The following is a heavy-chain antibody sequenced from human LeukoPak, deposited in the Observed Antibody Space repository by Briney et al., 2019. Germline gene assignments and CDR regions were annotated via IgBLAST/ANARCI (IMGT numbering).Heavy chain of an antibody. V-gene: IGHV1-69*05. CDR3: ASVGDSSSWYGGLHL. D-gene: IGHD6-13*01. CDR2: IITTFGTA. Sequence: SVKVSCKASGGTFSSYATSWVRQAPGQGLEWMGGIITTFGTANYAQQFQGRVTITTDESTSTAYMELSSLRSEDTAVYYCASVGDSSSWYGGLHLWGQGTLVTVSS. J-gene: IGHJ4*02. CDR1: GGTFSSYA.